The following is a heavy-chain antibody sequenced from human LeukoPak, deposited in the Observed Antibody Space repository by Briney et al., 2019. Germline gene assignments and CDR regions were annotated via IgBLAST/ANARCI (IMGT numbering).Heavy chain of an antibody. CDR2: INQDGSEK. D-gene: IGHD1-1*01. CDR1: GFTISSYW. J-gene: IGHJ4*02. V-gene: IGHV3-7*01. CDR3: ARALTTLTYEGY. Sequence: GGSLRLSCAASGFTISSYWMTWVRQAPGKGLEWVANINQDGSEKHYVDSVKGRFTISRDNAKNSLFLQMNSLRAEDTAVYYCARALTTLTYEGYWGQGTLVTVSS.